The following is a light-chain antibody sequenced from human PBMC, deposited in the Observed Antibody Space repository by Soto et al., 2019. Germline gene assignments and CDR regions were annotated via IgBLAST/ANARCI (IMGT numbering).Light chain of an antibody. CDR1: QTVGNS. Sequence: VMTQSPVTLSVSPGERVTLSCRASQTVGNSLAWYQQKPGQAPRLVIYGASTRATGVPARFSGGGSRTEFTLTISSLQSEDFAVYYCQQYNHWLWTFGQGTNVEI. CDR2: GAS. CDR3: QQYNHWLWT. V-gene: IGKV3-15*01. J-gene: IGKJ1*01.